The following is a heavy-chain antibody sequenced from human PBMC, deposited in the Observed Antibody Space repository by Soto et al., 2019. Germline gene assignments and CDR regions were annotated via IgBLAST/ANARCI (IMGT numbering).Heavy chain of an antibody. CDR1: GFTFSRHW. CDR3: ARVGEQRVLGSYDIDY. D-gene: IGHD6-6*01. J-gene: IGHJ4*02. CDR2: INGDGSST. Sequence: EVQLVESGGGKVQPGGSLRLSCAASGFTFSRHWMHWVRQEPGKGLVWVSRINGDGSSTIYADSVEGRFTICKDNAKNTLYLQMNGLRAEDSSVYYCARVGEQRVLGSYDIDYWCRGTLVTVSS. V-gene: IGHV3-74*01.